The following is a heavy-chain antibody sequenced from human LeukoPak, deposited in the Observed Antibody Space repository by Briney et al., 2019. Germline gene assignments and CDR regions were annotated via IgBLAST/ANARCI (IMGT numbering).Heavy chain of an antibody. Sequence: ASVKVSCKASGGTFSSYAISWVRQAPGQGLEWMGGIIPIFGTANYAQKFQGRVTVTADESTSTAYMELSSLRSEDTAVYYCARDRYDFYYYGMDVWGQGTTVTVSS. CDR1: GGTFSSYA. D-gene: IGHD3-3*01. CDR2: IIPIFGTA. CDR3: ARDRYDFYYYGMDV. V-gene: IGHV1-69*01. J-gene: IGHJ6*02.